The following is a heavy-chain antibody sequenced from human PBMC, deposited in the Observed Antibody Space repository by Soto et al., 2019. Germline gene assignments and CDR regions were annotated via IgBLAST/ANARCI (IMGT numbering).Heavy chain of an antibody. Sequence: QVQLVQSGAEVKKPGSSVKVSCKASGGTFSSYTISWVRQAPGQGLEWMGRSIPILGIANYAQKFQGRVTITADKSTSTAYMELSSLRSEDTAVYYCARGELGAFDYWGQGTLVTVSS. CDR2: SIPILGIA. D-gene: IGHD1-26*01. CDR1: GGTFSSYT. V-gene: IGHV1-69*02. CDR3: ARGELGAFDY. J-gene: IGHJ4*02.